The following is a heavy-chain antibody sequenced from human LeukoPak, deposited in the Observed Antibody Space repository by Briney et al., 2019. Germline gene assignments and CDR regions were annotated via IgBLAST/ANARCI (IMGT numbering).Heavy chain of an antibody. D-gene: IGHD3-10*01. CDR1: GFTFSSYV. J-gene: IGHJ4*02. V-gene: IGHV3-33*01. Sequence: GGSLRLSCAASGFTFSSYVMHWVRQAPGKGLEWVAVIWYDGSNKYYADSVKGRFTISRDNSKNTLYLQMNSLRAEDTAVYYCARELGAYYGLGDWGQGTLVTVSS. CDR3: ARELGAYYGLGD. CDR2: IWYDGSNK.